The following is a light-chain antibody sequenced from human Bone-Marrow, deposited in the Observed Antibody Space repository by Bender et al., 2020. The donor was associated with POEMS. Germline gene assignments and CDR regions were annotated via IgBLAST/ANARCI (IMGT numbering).Light chain of an antibody. Sequence: QSALTQPASVSGSPGQSITISCTGTSSDIAGYNSVSWYQQHPGKAPKFMIYDDTKRPSGVPDRFSASKSGNTASLTISGLQAEDEADYYCTSYSSSSTDVVGTGTKVTVL. J-gene: IGLJ1*01. CDR2: DDT. CDR1: SSDIAGYNS. CDR3: TSYSSSSTDV. V-gene: IGLV2-14*03.